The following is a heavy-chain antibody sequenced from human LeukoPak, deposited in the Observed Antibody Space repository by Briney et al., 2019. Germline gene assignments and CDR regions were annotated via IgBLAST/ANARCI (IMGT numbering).Heavy chain of an antibody. D-gene: IGHD4-11*01. CDR2: ISYDGRTK. V-gene: IGHV3-30*18. CDR3: AKEDYSNAFDY. Sequence: GGSLRLSCAASGFTVSSNYMSWVRQAPGKGLEWVAIISYDGRTKYYADSVKGRFTISRDDSKNTLYLQMNSLRPEDTAVYYCAKEDYSNAFDYWGQGALVTVSS. J-gene: IGHJ4*02. CDR1: GFTVSSNY.